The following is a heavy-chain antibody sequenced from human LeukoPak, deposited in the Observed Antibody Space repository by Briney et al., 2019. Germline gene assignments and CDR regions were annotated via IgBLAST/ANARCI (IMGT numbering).Heavy chain of an antibody. CDR1: GFTFSSYG. D-gene: IGHD5-18*01. J-gene: IGHJ4*02. Sequence: GRSLRLSCAASGFTFSSYGMHWVRQAPGKGLEWVAVIWYDGSNKYYADSVKGRFTISRDNSKTTLYLQMNSLRAEDTAVYYCARGLGTAMVNFLDYWGQGTLVTVSS. CDR2: IWYDGSNK. V-gene: IGHV3-33*01. CDR3: ARGLGTAMVNFLDY.